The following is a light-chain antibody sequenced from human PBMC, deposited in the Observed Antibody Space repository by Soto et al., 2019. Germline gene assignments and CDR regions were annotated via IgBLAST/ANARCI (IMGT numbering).Light chain of an antibody. Sequence: DIQMTQSPSSLSASVGDRVTITCRASQSISSYLNWYQQKQGKAPKLLIYAASSLQSGVPSRFSGSGSGTDFTLTISSLQPEDFATYYCQQSYSGFTFGPGTKVDIK. CDR2: AAS. J-gene: IGKJ3*01. CDR3: QQSYSGFT. V-gene: IGKV1-39*01. CDR1: QSISSY.